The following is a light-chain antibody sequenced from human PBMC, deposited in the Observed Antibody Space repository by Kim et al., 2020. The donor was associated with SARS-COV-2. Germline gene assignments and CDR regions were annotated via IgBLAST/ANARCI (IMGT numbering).Light chain of an antibody. Sequence: ETVLTQSPGPLSLSPGERATLSCRASQSVTNNYLAWYQQKPGQAPRLLIYGASSRATGIPDRFSGSGSGTDFTLTITRLEPEDCAVYYCQQYGSSRYTFGQGTKLEI. CDR1: QSVTNNY. CDR2: GAS. CDR3: QQYGSSRYT. V-gene: IGKV3-20*01. J-gene: IGKJ2*01.